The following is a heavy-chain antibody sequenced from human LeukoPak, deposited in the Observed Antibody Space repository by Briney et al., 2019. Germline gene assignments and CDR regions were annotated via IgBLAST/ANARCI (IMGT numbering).Heavy chain of an antibody. CDR3: ARDYSHAFDI. CDR1: GFTFGDYA. J-gene: IGHJ3*02. V-gene: IGHV3-11*06. Sequence: GGSLRLSCTASGFTFGDYAMSWFRQAPGKGLEWVSYISSSSSNIRYADSVKGRFTISRDNAMNSLYLQMNSLRADDTAVYYCARDYSHAFDIWGQGTMVTVSS. CDR2: ISSSSSNI. D-gene: IGHD2-21*01.